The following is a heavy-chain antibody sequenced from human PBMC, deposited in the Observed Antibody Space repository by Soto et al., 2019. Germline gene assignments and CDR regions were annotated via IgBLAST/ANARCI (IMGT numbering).Heavy chain of an antibody. V-gene: IGHV1-18*01. Sequence: QVQLVQSGAEVKKPGASVKVSCKASGYTFTSYGISWVRQAPGQGLEWMGWISAYNGNTNYAQKLQARVTMTTDTSTSTAYMELRSLRADDTAVSYCARTLPITIFGVVIPNHFDYWGQGTLVTVSS. J-gene: IGHJ4*02. CDR2: ISAYNGNT. CDR3: ARTLPITIFGVVIPNHFDY. D-gene: IGHD3-3*01. CDR1: GYTFTSYG.